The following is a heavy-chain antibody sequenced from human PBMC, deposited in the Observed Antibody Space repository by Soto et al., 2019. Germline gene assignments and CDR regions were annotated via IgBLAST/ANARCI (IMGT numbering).Heavy chain of an antibody. Sequence: GESLKISCTASGFTFSTYATSWVRQAPGKGLEWVSAISNSGGSTYYADSVQGRFTISRDNYMNTLYLQMNSLRIEDTAVYFCAHPRGFGVFDAYDIWGQGTMVTVSS. J-gene: IGHJ3*02. CDR1: GFTFSTYA. D-gene: IGHD3-10*01. V-gene: IGHV3-23*01. CDR3: AHPRGFGVFDAYDI. CDR2: ISNSGGST.